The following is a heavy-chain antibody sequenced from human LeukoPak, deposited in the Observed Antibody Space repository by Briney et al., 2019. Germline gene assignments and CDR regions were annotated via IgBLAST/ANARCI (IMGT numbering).Heavy chain of an antibody. CDR2: INPSGGST. D-gene: IGHD2-8*01. V-gene: IGHV1-46*01. CDR1: GYTFTNSY. CDR3: ARGYCTNGVCYHLFDY. Sequence: GASVKVSCKASGYTFTNSYIHWVRQAPGQVLEWMGIINPSGGSTSYAQKFQGRVTMTRDMSTSTVYMELSSLRSEDTAVYYCARGYCTNGVCYHLFDYWGQGTLVTVSS. J-gene: IGHJ4*02.